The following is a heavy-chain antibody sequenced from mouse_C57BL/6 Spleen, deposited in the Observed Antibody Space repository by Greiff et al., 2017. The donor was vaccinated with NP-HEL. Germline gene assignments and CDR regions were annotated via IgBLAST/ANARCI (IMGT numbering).Heavy chain of an antibody. J-gene: IGHJ4*01. Sequence: EVMLVESGEGLVKPGGSLKLSCAASGFTFSSYAMSWVRQTPEKRLEWVAYISSGGDYIYYADTVKGRFTISRDNARNTLYLQMSSLKSEDTAMYYCTRAYYGYDEGGHAMDYWGQGTSVTVSS. CDR1: GFTFSSYA. D-gene: IGHD2-9*01. V-gene: IGHV5-9-1*02. CDR3: TRAYYGYDEGGHAMDY. CDR2: ISSGGDYI.